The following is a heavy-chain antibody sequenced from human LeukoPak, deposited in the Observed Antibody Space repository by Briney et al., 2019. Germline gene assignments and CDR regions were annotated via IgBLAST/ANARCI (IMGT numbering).Heavy chain of an antibody. Sequence: SETLSLTCTVSGGSISSSSYYWGWIRQPPGKGLEWIGSIYYSGSTYYNPSLKSRVTISVDTSKNQFSLKLSSVTAADTAVYYCARGGGLVVPAAMNPIDYWGQGTLVTVSS. V-gene: IGHV4-39*07. CDR1: GGSISSSSYY. D-gene: IGHD2-2*01. CDR3: ARGGGLVVPAAMNPIDY. CDR2: IYYSGST. J-gene: IGHJ4*02.